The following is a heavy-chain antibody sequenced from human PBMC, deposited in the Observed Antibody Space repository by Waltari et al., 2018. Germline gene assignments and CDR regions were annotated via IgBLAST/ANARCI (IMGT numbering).Heavy chain of an antibody. V-gene: IGHV4-59*01. CDR2: IYYCGST. CDR1: GGSISSYY. Sequence: QVQLQESGPGLVKPSETLSLTCTVSGGSISSYYWSWIRQPPGKGLEWIGYIYYCGSTNYTPSLKSRVTISVDTSKNQFSLKLSSVTAADTAVYYCGRSMYVWGHGTTVTVSS. CDR3: GRSMYV. J-gene: IGHJ6*02.